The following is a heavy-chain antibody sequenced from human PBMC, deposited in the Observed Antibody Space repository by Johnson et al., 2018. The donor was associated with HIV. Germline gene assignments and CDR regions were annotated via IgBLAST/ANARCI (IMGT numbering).Heavy chain of an antibody. V-gene: IGHV3-30-3*01. CDR1: GFTVSNNF. CDR2: ISYDGSTK. J-gene: IGHJ3*01. D-gene: IGHD5-18*01. Sequence: QVQLVESGGGLVQPGGSLRLSCAASGFTVSNNFMNWVRQAPGKGLEWVAIISYDGSTKYYADSVKGRFTISRDNSKNSLYLQMNTLRAEDTAVYYCARDQRGGYSYGDAFDFWGQGTVVSVST. CDR3: ARDQRGGYSYGDAFDF.